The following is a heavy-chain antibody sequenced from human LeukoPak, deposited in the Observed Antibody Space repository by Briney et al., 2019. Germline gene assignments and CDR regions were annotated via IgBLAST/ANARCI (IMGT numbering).Heavy chain of an antibody. CDR1: GGTFSSYA. CDR3: ASLGGSISKKYYYDSSGYCKRDY. Sequence: SVKVSCKASGGTFSSYAISWVRQAPGQGLEWMGRIIPILGIANYAQKFQGRVTITADKSTSTAYMELSSLRSEDTAVYYCASLGGSISKKYYYDSSGYCKRDYWGQGTLVTVSS. D-gene: IGHD3-22*01. CDR2: IIPILGIA. J-gene: IGHJ4*02. V-gene: IGHV1-69*04.